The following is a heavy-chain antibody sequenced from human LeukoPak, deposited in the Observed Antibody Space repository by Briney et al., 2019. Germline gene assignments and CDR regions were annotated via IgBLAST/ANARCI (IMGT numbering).Heavy chain of an antibody. CDR2: IVVGSGNT. D-gene: IGHD3-10*01. Sequence: SVKVSCKASGFTFTSSAMQWVRQARGQRLERIGWIVVGSGNTNYAQKFQERVTITRDMSTSTAYMELSSLRSEDTAVYYCAAFPRNYGSGSPFDYWGQGTLVTVSS. V-gene: IGHV1-58*02. CDR3: AAFPRNYGSGSPFDY. J-gene: IGHJ4*02. CDR1: GFTFTSSA.